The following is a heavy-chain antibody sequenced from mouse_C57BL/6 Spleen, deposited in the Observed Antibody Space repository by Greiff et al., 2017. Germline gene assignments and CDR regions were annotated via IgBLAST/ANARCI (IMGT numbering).Heavy chain of an antibody. J-gene: IGHJ3*01. Sequence: VKVVESGPELVKPGASVKISCKASGYAFSSSWMNWVKQRPGKGLEWIGRIYPGDGDTNYNGKFKGKATLTADKSSSTAYMQLSSLTSEDSAVYFCARDWDEGTWFAYWGQGTLVTVSA. V-gene: IGHV1-82*01. CDR1: GYAFSSSW. CDR2: IYPGDGDT. D-gene: IGHD4-1*01. CDR3: ARDWDEGTWFAY.